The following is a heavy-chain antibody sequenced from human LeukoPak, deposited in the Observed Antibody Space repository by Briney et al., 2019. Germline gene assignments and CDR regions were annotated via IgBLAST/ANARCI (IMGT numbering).Heavy chain of an antibody. Sequence: ASVKVSCKASGYTFSSYGLSWVRQAPGQGLEWLGWISPYSGNTHYAQKVQGRVTMTTDTSSTTAYMELRSLRSDDTAVYYCARVSSFDSSGPDWYFDLWGRGTLVTVSS. CDR1: GYTFSSYG. CDR3: ARVSSFDSSGPDWYFDL. D-gene: IGHD3-22*01. CDR2: ISPYSGNT. V-gene: IGHV1-18*01. J-gene: IGHJ2*01.